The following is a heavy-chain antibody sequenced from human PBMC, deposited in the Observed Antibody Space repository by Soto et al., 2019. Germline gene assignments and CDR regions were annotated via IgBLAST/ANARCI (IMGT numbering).Heavy chain of an antibody. CDR3: ATGSTGTTPY. J-gene: IGHJ4*02. CDR1: GLTVISSY. D-gene: IGHD1-1*01. Sequence: GGSLRLSCAASGLTVISSYMSWVRQAPGKGLDWDSVIYAGGRTYYADSVKGRFTISRDNSKHTLYLEMNTLRAEDTAGNYCATGSTGTTPYWGKGTPVTVTS. CDR2: IYAGGRT. V-gene: IGHV3-53*01.